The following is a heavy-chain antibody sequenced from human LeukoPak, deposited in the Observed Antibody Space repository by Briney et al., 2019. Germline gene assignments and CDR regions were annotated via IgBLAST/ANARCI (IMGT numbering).Heavy chain of an antibody. CDR2: IYSGGST. V-gene: IGHV3-53*01. D-gene: IGHD5-18*01. Sequence: PGGSLRLSCAASGFTVSSNYMSWVRQAPGKGLEWVSVIYSGGSTYYAYSVKGRFTISRDNSKNTLYLQMNSLRAEDTAVYYCARDIYSYGPGIGYWGQGTLVTVSS. CDR1: GFTVSSNY. CDR3: ARDIYSYGPGIGY. J-gene: IGHJ4*02.